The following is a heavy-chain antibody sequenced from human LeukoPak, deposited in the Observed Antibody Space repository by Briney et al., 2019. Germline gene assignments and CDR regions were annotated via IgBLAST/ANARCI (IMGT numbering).Heavy chain of an antibody. CDR1: GYTFTSYY. CDR3: ARVIAVAALDY. V-gene: IGHV1-18*04. CDR2: ISAYNGNT. Sequence: GASVKVSCKASGYTFTSYYMHWVRQAPGQGLEWMGWISAYNGNTNYAQKLQGRVTMTTDTSTSTAYMELRSLRSDDTAVYYCARVIAVAALDYWGQGTLVTVSS. D-gene: IGHD6-19*01. J-gene: IGHJ4*02.